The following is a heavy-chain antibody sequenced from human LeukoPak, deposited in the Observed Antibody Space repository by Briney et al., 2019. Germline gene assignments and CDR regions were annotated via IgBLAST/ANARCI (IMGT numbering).Heavy chain of an antibody. V-gene: IGHV1-8*01. CDR3: ARSRRGYSGFHSDY. CDR2: MNPNSGNT. D-gene: IGHD5-12*01. Sequence: ASVRVSCKASGYTFTSYDINWVRQATGQGLEWMGWMNPNSGNTGYAQKFQGRVTMTRNTSISTAYMELSSLRSEDTAVYYCARSRRGYSGFHSDYWGQGTLVTVSS. CDR1: GYTFTSYD. J-gene: IGHJ4*02.